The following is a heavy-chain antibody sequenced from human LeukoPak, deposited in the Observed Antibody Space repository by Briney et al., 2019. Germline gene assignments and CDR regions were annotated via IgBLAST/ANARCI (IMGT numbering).Heavy chain of an antibody. Sequence: GGSLRLSCAASGFTFSSYTMSWVRQAPGKGLEWVSTITTSDGNTYYADSVKGRFTISRDNSKNTLYLQMNSLRAEDTAVYYCAILTVDIVATTSFDYWGQGTLVTVSS. CDR1: GFTFSSYT. CDR2: ITTSDGNT. D-gene: IGHD5-12*01. V-gene: IGHV3-23*01. CDR3: AILTVDIVATTSFDY. J-gene: IGHJ4*02.